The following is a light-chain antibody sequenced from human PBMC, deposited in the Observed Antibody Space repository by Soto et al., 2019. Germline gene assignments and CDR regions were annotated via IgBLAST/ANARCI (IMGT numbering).Light chain of an antibody. CDR3: QQYNSYSFT. J-gene: IGKJ3*01. V-gene: IGKV1-5*03. CDR1: QGIDSW. Sequence: DIQMTQSPSTLSASVGDRVTITCRASQGIDSWLAWYQQKPGKAPKLLIYKASDLETGVPSRFSGSGSGTEFTLTISGLQPDDFASYSCQQYNSYSFTFGPGTKVDI. CDR2: KAS.